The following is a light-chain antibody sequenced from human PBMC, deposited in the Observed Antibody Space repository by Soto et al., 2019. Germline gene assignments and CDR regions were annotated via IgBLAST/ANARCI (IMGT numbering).Light chain of an antibody. CDR3: QQYGSSLTWT. CDR1: QSVISNY. Sequence: EVVLTQSPGTVSLSPGERVTLSCRASQSVISNYLAWYQQRPGQAPRLLIYAASSRATGIPDRFSGSWSGTDFTLSISSLEPEDFGVYYCQQYGSSLTWTFGQGTKVEMK. J-gene: IGKJ1*01. V-gene: IGKV3-20*01. CDR2: AAS.